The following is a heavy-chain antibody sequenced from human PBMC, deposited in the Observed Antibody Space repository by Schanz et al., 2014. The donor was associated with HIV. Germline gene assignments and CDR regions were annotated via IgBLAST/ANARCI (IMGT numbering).Heavy chain of an antibody. CDR3: ANSGYCTNGICYTRGDGMDV. V-gene: IGHV3-23*01. Sequence: EVQLLESGGGLVRPGVSLRLSCVASGFTFSNYAMSWVRQAPGKGLEWVSAITGSSAHTYYADSVKGRFTISRDNSKNTLYLQMNGLRAEDTAVYSCANSGYCTNGICYTRGDGMDVWGQGTTVTVSS. J-gene: IGHJ6*02. D-gene: IGHD2-8*01. CDR2: ITGSSAHT. CDR1: GFTFSNYA.